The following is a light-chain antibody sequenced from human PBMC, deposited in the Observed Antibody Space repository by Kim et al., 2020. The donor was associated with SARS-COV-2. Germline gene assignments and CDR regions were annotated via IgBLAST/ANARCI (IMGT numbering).Light chain of an antibody. V-gene: IGLV2-11*01. CDR1: SSDVGGYNY. Sequence: QSVLTQPRSVSGSPGQAVTISCTGTSSDVGGYNYVSWYQQHPGKAPKVMIYDVSERPSGVPDRFSGSKSGNTASLTISGLQAEDEADYYCCSYAGSPPYVFGTGTKVTVL. CDR2: DVS. J-gene: IGLJ1*01. CDR3: CSYAGSPPYV.